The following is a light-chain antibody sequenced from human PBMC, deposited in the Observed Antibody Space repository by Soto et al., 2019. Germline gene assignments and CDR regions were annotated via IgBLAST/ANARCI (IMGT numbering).Light chain of an antibody. Sequence: EIVLTQSPGTLSLSPGERATLSCRASQSVSSNYLAWYQQKLGQAPRLLIYGASSRATGIPASFSGSGSGTDFTLPISRLEPEEFAVYYCQQYGGSPLVTFGGGTKVEIK. CDR1: QSVSSNY. CDR3: QQYGGSPLVT. V-gene: IGKV3-20*01. J-gene: IGKJ4*01. CDR2: GAS.